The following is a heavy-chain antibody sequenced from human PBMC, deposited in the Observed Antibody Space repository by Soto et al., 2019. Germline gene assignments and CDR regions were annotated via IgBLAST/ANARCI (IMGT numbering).Heavy chain of an antibody. V-gene: IGHV4-34*01. CDR3: ARGLEVAARPSGH. Sequence: QVQLQQWGAGLLKPSETLSLTCAVYGGSFSGYYWSWIRHPPGKGLEWLGEINHSGRTNYNPSLKSRVTISVDTSKNQLSLKLSSVTAADTAVYYCARGLEVAARPSGHWGQGTLVTVSS. CDR2: INHSGRT. D-gene: IGHD6-6*01. CDR1: GGSFSGYY. J-gene: IGHJ4*02.